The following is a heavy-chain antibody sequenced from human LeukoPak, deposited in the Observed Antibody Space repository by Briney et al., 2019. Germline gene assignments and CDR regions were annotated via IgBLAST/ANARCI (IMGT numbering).Heavy chain of an antibody. CDR1: GYTFTDYY. CDR2: INAKSGDT. CDR3: ARQNTGQLDY. J-gene: IGHJ4*02. D-gene: IGHD2-8*02. V-gene: IGHV1-2*02. Sequence: GASVKVSCKASGYTFTDYYMHWVRQGPGQGLEWMGRINAKSGDTKYAQKFQARVTMTRDTSITTTYMEVSRLSSDDTAVYYCARQNTGQLDYWGQGTLVTVSS.